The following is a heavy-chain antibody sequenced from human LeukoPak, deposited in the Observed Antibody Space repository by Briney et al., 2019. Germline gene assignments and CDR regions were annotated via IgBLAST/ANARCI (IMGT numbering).Heavy chain of an antibody. Sequence: GGSLRLSCRASGFTFRDFAMSWLRQAPGKGLEGLSAISGKNTSTYCADSGKRRFTISRDNYKNTLYLQMYGLRGEGTAFYYCARDCSSSQCPALGYWGQGTLVSVPS. V-gene: IGHV3-23*01. CDR2: ISGKNTST. CDR3: ARDCSSSQCPALGY. CDR1: GFTFRDFA. J-gene: IGHJ4*02. D-gene: IGHD2-2*01.